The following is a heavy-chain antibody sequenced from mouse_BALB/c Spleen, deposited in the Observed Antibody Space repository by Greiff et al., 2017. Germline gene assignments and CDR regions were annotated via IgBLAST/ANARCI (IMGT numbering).Heavy chain of an antibody. D-gene: IGHD1-2*01. V-gene: IGHV1-5*01. J-gene: IGHJ1*01. Sequence: VHVKQSGTVLARPGASVKMSCKASGYTFTSYWMHWVKQRPGQGLEWIGAIYPGNSDTSYNQKFKGKAKLTAVTSTSTAYMELSSLTNEDSAVYYCTRTITTASGYFDVWGAGTTVTVSS. CDR2: IYPGNSDT. CDR3: TRTITTASGYFDV. CDR1: GYTFTSYW.